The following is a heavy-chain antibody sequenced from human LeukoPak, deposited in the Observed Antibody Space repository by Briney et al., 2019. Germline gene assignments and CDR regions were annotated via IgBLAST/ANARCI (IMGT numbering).Heavy chain of an antibody. CDR3: ARHVYDSSGYGAFDI. CDR1: GGSISSYY. Sequence: SETLSLTCTVSGGSISSYYWSWIRQPPGKGLEWIGYIYYSGSTNYNPSLKSRVTISVDTSKDQFSLKLSSVTAADTAVYYCARHVYDSSGYGAFDIWGQGTMVTVSS. D-gene: IGHD3-22*01. J-gene: IGHJ3*02. V-gene: IGHV4-59*08. CDR2: IYYSGST.